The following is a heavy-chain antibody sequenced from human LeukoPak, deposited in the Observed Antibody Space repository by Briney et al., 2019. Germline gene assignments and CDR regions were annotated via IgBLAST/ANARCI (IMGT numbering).Heavy chain of an antibody. J-gene: IGHJ4*02. V-gene: IGHV3-30*02. D-gene: IGHD5-24*01. CDR3: AKSGDGYRFDY. Sequence: PGGSLRLSCAASGFTFSSDGMHWVRQAPGKGLEWVAFIRHDGSKKYYADSVKGRFTTSRDNSKNTLDLQINSLRPEDTAVYYCAKSGDGYRFDYWGQGTLVTVSS. CDR1: GFTFSSDG. CDR2: IRHDGSKK.